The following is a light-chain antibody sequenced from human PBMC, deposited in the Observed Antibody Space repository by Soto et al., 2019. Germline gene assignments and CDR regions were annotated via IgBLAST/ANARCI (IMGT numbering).Light chain of an antibody. J-gene: IGKJ4*01. CDR1: QSVISSY. CDR2: DAS. V-gene: IGKV3-20*01. CDR3: QQFSSYPLT. Sequence: EIVFTQSPGTLSLSPGERATLSCRASQSVISSYLAWYQQKPGQAPRLLIYDASSRATGIPDRFSGGGSGTDFTLTISRLEPEDFAVYYCQQFSSYPLTFGGGTKV.